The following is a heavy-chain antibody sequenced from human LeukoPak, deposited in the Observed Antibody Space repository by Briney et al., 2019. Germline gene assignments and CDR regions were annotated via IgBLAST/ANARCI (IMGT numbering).Heavy chain of an antibody. D-gene: IGHD3-10*01. Sequence: SETLSLTCAVYGGSFSGYYWSWIRQPPGKGLEWFGEINHSGSTNYNPSLKSRVTISVDTSKKQFSLKLSSVTAADTAMYYCASPWGYGSGIWGQGTLVTVSS. CDR2: INHSGST. V-gene: IGHV4-34*01. CDR3: ASPWGYGSGI. J-gene: IGHJ4*02. CDR1: GGSFSGYY.